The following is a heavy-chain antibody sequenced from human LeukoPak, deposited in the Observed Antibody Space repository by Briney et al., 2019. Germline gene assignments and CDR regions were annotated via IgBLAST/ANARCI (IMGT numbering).Heavy chain of an antibody. CDR2: IYYSGST. D-gene: IGHD6-13*01. CDR3: ARGGGSSWYPSLFDY. CDR1: GGSISSGDYY. J-gene: IGHJ4*02. V-gene: IGHV4-30-4*08. Sequence: TLSLTCTVSGGSISSGDYYWSWIRQPPGKGLEWIGYIYYSGSTYYNPSLKSRVTISVDTSKNHFSLKLSSVTAADTAVYYCARGGGSSWYPSLFDYWGQGTLVTVSS.